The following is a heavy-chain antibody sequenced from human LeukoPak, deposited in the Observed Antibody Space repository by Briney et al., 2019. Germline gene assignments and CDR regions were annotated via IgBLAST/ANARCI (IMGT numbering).Heavy chain of an antibody. V-gene: IGHV4-61*01. CDR2: IYYSGST. CDR3: ARQYSDWFDP. CDR1: GGSVSSGSYY. J-gene: IGHJ5*02. D-gene: IGHD2-21*01. Sequence: PSETLSLTCTVSGGSVSSGSYYWSCIRQPPGKGLEWIGYIYYSGSTNYNPSLKSRVTISVDTSKNQFSLKLSSVTAADTAVYYCARQYSDWFDPWGQGTLVTVSS.